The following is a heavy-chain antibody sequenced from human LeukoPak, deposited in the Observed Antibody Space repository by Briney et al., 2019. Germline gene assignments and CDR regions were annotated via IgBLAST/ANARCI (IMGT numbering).Heavy chain of an antibody. CDR2: ISTSSSTI. V-gene: IGHV3-48*04. J-gene: IGHJ4*02. Sequence: GGSLRLSCAASGFTFSSYGMHWVRQAPGKELEWVSYISTSSSTIYYADSVKGRFTISRDNAKNSLYLQMNSLRAEDTAVYYCARTDRQYSGGTEDYWGQGTLVTVSS. CDR3: ARTDRQYSGGTEDY. CDR1: GFTFSSYG. D-gene: IGHD5-12*01.